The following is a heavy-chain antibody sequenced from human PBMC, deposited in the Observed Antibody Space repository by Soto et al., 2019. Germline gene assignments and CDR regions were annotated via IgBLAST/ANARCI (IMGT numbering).Heavy chain of an antibody. CDR2: INPSGGST. CDR1: GYTFTSYY. J-gene: IGHJ3*02. CDR3: TRAPSYGAFDI. D-gene: IGHD4-17*01. Sequence: GASVKVSCKASGYTFTSYYIHWVRQAPGQGLEWMGIINPSGGSTTYAQKSQGRVTMTRDTSTSTVYMELSSLRSEDTAVYYCTRAPSYGAFDIWGQGTMVTVSS. V-gene: IGHV1-46*03.